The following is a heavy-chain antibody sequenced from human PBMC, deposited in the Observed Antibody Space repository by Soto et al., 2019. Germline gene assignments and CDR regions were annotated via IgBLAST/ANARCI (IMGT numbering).Heavy chain of an antibody. Sequence: QVQLQESGPGLVKPSQTLALTCTVSGGSINSGGYCWSWIRQHPGKGLDWIGCISYGWSTSYNPSLKSRFTISLDTYKNQFSLKLTSVTAADTAVYYCSRGILVWGQGALITVSS. CDR2: ISYGWST. V-gene: IGHV4-31*03. D-gene: IGHD5-18*01. J-gene: IGHJ4*02. CDR1: GGSINSGGYC. CDR3: SRGILV.